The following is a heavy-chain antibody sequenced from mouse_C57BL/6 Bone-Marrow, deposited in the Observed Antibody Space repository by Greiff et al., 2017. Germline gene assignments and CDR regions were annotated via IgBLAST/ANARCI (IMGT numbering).Heavy chain of an antibody. J-gene: IGHJ4*01. CDR1: GYTFTDYN. CDR2: INPNNGGT. CDR3: ARLYDSNPLDS. Sequence: VQLKESGPELVKPGASVKIPCKASGYTFTDYNMDWVKQSHGKSLEWIGVINPNNGGTIYNQKFKGKATLTVDKSSSTAYMELRSLTSEDTAVYYCARLYDSNPLDSSYQGPSVPVS. D-gene: IGHD2-5*01. V-gene: IGHV1-18*01.